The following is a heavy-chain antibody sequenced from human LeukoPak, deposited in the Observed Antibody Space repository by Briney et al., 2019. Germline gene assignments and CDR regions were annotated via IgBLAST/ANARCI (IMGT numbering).Heavy chain of an antibody. CDR1: GFTFSSYAMH. V-gene: IGHV4-30-4*01. D-gene: IGHD4-17*01. CDR2: IYYSGST. CDR3: ARGEVTVTSDAFDI. J-gene: IGHJ3*02. Sequence: LRLSCAASGFTFSSYAMHWVRQAPGKGLEWIGYIYYSGSTYYNPSLKSRVTISVDTSKNQFSLKLSSVTAADTAVYYCARGEVTVTSDAFDIWGQGTMVTVSS.